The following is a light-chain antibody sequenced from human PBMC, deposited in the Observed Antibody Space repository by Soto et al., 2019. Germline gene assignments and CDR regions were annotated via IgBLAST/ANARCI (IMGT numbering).Light chain of an antibody. V-gene: IGKV3-20*01. J-gene: IGKJ1*01. CDR1: QSVGNNY. CDR2: GAS. CDR3: QQYADSPRT. Sequence: EIVLTQSPGTLSLSPGARATLSCRASQSVGNNYLAWYQQKPGQAPRFLIYGASSRATGIPDRFSGSGSGTDFTLTISRLEPEDFAVYYCQQYADSPRTFGQGTKVEIK.